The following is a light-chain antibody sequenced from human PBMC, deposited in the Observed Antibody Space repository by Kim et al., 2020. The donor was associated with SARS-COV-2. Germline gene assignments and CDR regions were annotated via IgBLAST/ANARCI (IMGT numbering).Light chain of an antibody. Sequence: ASVGDRVTPPCRASHSISSYIKWCLKRPGRVPNLLIYDASSLQSGVPSRFSGGGSGTDFTLSISSLQPVDFATYYCQQSYSSPWTFGQGTTVDIK. J-gene: IGKJ1*01. CDR1: HSISSY. V-gene: IGKV1-39*01. CDR3: QQSYSSPWT. CDR2: DAS.